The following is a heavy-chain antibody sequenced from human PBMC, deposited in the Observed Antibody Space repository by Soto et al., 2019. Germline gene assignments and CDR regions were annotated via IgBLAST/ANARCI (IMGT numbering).Heavy chain of an antibody. D-gene: IGHD6-6*01. CDR2: IIPIFGTA. J-gene: IGHJ4*02. CDR3: ARFGSGEYSNTPENDY. V-gene: IGHV1-69*13. Sequence: GASVKVSCKASGGTFSSYAISWVRQAPGQGLEWMGGIIPIFGTANYAQKFQGRVTITADESTSTAYMELSSLRSEDTAVYYCARFGSGEYSNTPENDYWGQGTLVTVSS. CDR1: GGTFSSYA.